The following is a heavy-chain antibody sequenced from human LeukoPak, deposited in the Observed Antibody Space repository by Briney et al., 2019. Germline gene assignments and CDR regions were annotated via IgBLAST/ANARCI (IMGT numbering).Heavy chain of an antibody. CDR1: GGSISSYY. J-gene: IGHJ3*02. D-gene: IGHD2-15*01. CDR2: IYTSGST. V-gene: IGHV4-4*07. Sequence: SETLSLTCTVSGGSISSYYWSWIRQPAGKGLEWIGRIYTSGSTNYNPSLKSRVTISVDKSKNQFSLKLSSVTAADAAVYYCATTALGYCSGGSCYSLGSIDIWGQGTMVTVSS. CDR3: ATTALGYCSGGSCYSLGSIDI.